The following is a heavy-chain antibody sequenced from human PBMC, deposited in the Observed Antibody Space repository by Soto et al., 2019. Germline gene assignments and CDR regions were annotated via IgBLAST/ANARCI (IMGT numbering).Heavy chain of an antibody. J-gene: IGHJ4*02. Sequence: EVQLVESGGGLVQPGGSLRLSCAASGFTFSSNWMHWVRQGLGKGLVWVSRIDNDGSSRDYADSVKGRFTISRDNAKNTLYLEMSSLRAEDTAVYYCATGSGWYSPDYWGQGTLVTVSS. CDR3: ATGSGWYSPDY. V-gene: IGHV3-74*01. CDR2: IDNDGSSR. D-gene: IGHD6-19*01. CDR1: GFTFSSNW.